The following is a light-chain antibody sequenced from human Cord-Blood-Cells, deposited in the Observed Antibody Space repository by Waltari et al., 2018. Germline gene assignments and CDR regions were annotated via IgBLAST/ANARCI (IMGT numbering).Light chain of an antibody. Sequence: EIVLTQSPGTLSLSPGERATLSCRASQSVSSSYLTWYKQKPGQAPRLLIYGASSMATGIPDRFSGSGSGTDFTLTISSLEPEDFAVYYCQQYGSSPFTFGQGTRLEIK. CDR1: QSVSSSY. CDR3: QQYGSSPFT. J-gene: IGKJ5*01. V-gene: IGKV3-20*01. CDR2: GAS.